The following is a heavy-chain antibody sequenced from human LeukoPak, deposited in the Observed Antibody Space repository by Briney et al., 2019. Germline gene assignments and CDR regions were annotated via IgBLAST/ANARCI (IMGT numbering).Heavy chain of an antibody. CDR1: GYTSTSYA. V-gene: IGHV1-3*01. J-gene: IGHJ3*02. D-gene: IGHD3-10*01. Sequence: ASVKVSCKASGYTSTSYAMHWVRQAPGQRLEWMGWINAGNGNTKYSQKFQGRVTITRDTSASTAYMELSSLRSEDTAVYYCARGMLDGVPVLLWFGEFDDAFDIWGQGTMVTVSS. CDR3: ARGMLDGVPVLLWFGEFDDAFDI. CDR2: INAGNGNT.